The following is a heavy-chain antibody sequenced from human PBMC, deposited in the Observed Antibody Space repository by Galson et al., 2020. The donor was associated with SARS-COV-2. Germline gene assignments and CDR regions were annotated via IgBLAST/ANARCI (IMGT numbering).Heavy chain of an antibody. D-gene: IGHD3-10*01. CDR1: GFDFSGYG. Sequence: GGSLRLSCAASGFDFSGYGMHWVRQAPGMGLEWVSFIRHDGSNKYYLDSVKGRFTISRDNSKNMLYLQMNSLRAEDTAMYYCAKDTFVRGGQFNYNYMDIWGKGTTVTVSS. J-gene: IGHJ6*03. CDR2: IRHDGSNK. CDR3: AKDTFVRGGQFNYNYMDI. V-gene: IGHV3-30*02.